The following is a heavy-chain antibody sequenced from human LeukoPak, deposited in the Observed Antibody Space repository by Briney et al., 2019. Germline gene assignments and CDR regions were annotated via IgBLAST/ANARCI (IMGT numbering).Heavy chain of an antibody. D-gene: IGHD6-13*01. V-gene: IGHV3-7*05. CDR1: GFTFSNYW. CDR2: INQDGSEK. J-gene: IGHJ4*02. CDR3: AREKAAVLDY. Sequence: PGGSLRLSCAASGFTFSNYWMSWVRQAPGKGLEWVAHINQDGSEKYYVDSVKGRFTISRDNSKNTLYLQMNSLRAEDTAVYYCAREKAAVLDYWGQGTLVTVSS.